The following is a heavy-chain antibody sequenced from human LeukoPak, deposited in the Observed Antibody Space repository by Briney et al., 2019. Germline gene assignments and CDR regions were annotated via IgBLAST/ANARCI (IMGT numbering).Heavy chain of an antibody. D-gene: IGHD3-10*01. V-gene: IGHV3-74*01. CDR2: INSDGGTT. CDR1: GFTLGTYW. J-gene: IGHJ4*02. CDR3: AADSYVSGSYYRLFY. Sequence: GGSLRLSCGASGFTLGTYWMHWVRQAPGQGLVWVSGINSDGGTTTYADSVKGRFTISRDNAKNTLYLQMNNLRAEDTAIYYCAADSYVSGSYYRLFYWGQGTLVTVSS.